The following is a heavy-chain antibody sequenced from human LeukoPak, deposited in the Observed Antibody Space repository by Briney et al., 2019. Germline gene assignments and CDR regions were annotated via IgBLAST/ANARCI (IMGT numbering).Heavy chain of an antibody. CDR1: GGTFSSYA. Sequence: SVKVSCKASGGTFSSYAISWVRQAPGQGLEWMGGTIPIFGTANYAQKFQGRVTITADESTSTAYMELSSLRSEDTAVYYCARDRNPIVVVPAATWFNPWGQGTLVTVSS. CDR2: TIPIFGTA. J-gene: IGHJ5*02. CDR3: ARDRNPIVVVPAATWFNP. V-gene: IGHV1-69*13. D-gene: IGHD2-2*01.